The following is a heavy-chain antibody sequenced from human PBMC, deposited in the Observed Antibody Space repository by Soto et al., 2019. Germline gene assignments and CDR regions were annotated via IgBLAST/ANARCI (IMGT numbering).Heavy chain of an antibody. CDR2: IDRSGST. V-gene: IGHV4-31*03. J-gene: IGHJ6*02. CDR3: ARDSGGNSENYYGLDV. Sequence: QVQLQESGPGLVKPSQTLSLSCNVYGVSVSSGDYYWSWIRQHAGGGLEWIGYIDRSGSTYYKPSLRGRVIMSVDTSTNQIYLRLLSVTAADTAMYYCARDSGGNSENYYGLDVWGHGTTVTVYS. CDR1: GVSVSSGDYY. D-gene: IGHD1-1*01.